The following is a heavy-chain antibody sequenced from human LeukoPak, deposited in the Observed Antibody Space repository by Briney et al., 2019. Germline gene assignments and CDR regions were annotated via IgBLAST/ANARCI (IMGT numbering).Heavy chain of an antibody. V-gene: IGHV4-59*01. D-gene: IGHD1-26*01. CDR1: GGSISSYY. J-gene: IGHJ2*01. CDR2: IYYSGST. CDR3: ARYRNIVGATFRFFDL. Sequence: SETLSLTCTVSGGSISSYYWSWIQQPPGKGLEWIGYIYYSGSTNYNPSLKSRVTISVDTSKNQFSLKLSSVTAADTAVYYCARYRNIVGATFRFFDLWGRGTLVTVSS.